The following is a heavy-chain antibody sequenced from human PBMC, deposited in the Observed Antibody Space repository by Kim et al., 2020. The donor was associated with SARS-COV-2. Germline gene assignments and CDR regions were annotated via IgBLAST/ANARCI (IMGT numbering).Heavy chain of an antibody. CDR3: ARQEDLHYFDH. Sequence: RTNYKLSLKRRVLISLDTSKNLFSLNLRSLTAADTAVYFCARQEDLHYFDHWGRGTLVTVSS. V-gene: IGHV4-61*07. J-gene: IGHJ4*02. CDR2: RT.